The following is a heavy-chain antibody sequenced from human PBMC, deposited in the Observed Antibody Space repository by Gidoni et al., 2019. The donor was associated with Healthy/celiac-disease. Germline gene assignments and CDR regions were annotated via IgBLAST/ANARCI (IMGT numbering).Heavy chain of an antibody. Sequence: QVQLVQSGAEAKQPGSSVKVSCKASGGTFSSYAISRVRQAPGQGLEWMGRIIPILGIANYAQKFQGRVTITADKSTSTAYMELSSLRSEDTAVYYCARVPKPGTASEQFDYWGQGTLVTVSS. D-gene: IGHD6-13*01. V-gene: IGHV1-69*04. CDR3: ARVPKPGTASEQFDY. CDR2: IIPILGIA. J-gene: IGHJ4*02. CDR1: GGTFSSYA.